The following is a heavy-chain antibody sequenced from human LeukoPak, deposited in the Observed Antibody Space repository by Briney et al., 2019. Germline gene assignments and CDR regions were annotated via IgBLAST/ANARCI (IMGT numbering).Heavy chain of an antibody. J-gene: IGHJ6*03. D-gene: IGHD3-10*01. V-gene: IGHV1-69*05. Sequence: SVKVSCKASGGTFSSYAISWVRQAPGQGLEWMGGIIPIFGTANYAQKFQGRVTITTDESTSTAYMELSSLRSEDTAVYYSAIGGGSGTIGYYYYYMDVWGKGTTVTVSS. CDR1: GGTFSSYA. CDR3: AIGGGSGTIGYYYYYMDV. CDR2: IIPIFGTA.